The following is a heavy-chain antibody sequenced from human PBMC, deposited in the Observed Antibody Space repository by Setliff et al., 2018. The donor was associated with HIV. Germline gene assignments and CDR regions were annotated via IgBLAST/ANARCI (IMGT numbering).Heavy chain of an antibody. CDR1: GYTFNAFY. Sequence: ASVKVSCKTSGYTFNAFYIYWVRQAPGQGLEWMGMINPSGSITNYAQKFQGRLTSTRDTSMSTVYMELNSLKSEDTAIYYCAREPPRRRGTVAEDYWGQGTLVTVSS. J-gene: IGHJ4*02. CDR3: AREPPRRRGTVAEDY. CDR2: INPSGSIT. D-gene: IGHD1-26*01. V-gene: IGHV1-46*02.